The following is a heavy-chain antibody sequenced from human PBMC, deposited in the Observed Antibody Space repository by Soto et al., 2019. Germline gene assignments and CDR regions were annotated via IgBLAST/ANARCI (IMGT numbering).Heavy chain of an antibody. Sequence: QVQLVQSGAEVKKPGASVKVSCKASGYTFTGYYMHWVRQAPGQGLEWMGWVNPNSGGTNYAQKFQGRVTMTRDTSISTAYMELSRLRSDDTAVYYCARGYGITMVRGVIIRPLDYWGQGTLVTVSS. J-gene: IGHJ4*02. V-gene: IGHV1-2*02. CDR2: VNPNSGGT. CDR3: ARGYGITMVRGVIIRPLDY. CDR1: GYTFTGYY. D-gene: IGHD3-10*01.